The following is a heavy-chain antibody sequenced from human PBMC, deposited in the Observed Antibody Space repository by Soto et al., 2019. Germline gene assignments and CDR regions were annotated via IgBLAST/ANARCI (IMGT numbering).Heavy chain of an antibody. CDR1: GFSLANYP. CDR3: AKGPHTNVGWPYYFES. J-gene: IGHJ4*02. V-gene: IGHV3-48*02. Sequence: GESLKISCVASGFSLANYPMNWVRQTPGKGLEWISYSSPRGDTIYYADSVEGRFTISRDNARNSLSLHMSSLRDEDSALYYCAKGPHTNVGWPYYFESWGQGVPVTVSS. CDR2: SSPRGDTI. D-gene: IGHD6-19*01.